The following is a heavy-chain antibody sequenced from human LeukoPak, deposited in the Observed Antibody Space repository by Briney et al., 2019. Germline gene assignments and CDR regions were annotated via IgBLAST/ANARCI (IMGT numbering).Heavy chain of an antibody. D-gene: IGHD1-1*01. J-gene: IGHJ5*02. CDR3: ARDRLQPTGNWLDP. CDR2: ISGSGGST. CDR1: GFTFSSYA. V-gene: IGHV3-23*01. Sequence: GGSLRLSCAASGFTFSSYAMSWVRQAPGKGLEWVSAISGSGGSTYYADSVKGRFTISRDNSKNTLYLQMNSLRAEDTAVYYCARDRLQPTGNWLDPWGQGTLVTVSS.